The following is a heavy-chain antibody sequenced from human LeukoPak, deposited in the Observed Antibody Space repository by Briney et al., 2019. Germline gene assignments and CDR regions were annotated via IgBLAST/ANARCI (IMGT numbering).Heavy chain of an antibody. CDR2: ISGSGGST. V-gene: IGHV3-23*01. CDR3: AKVYYDSSGYFVGLDY. D-gene: IGHD3-22*01. CDR1: GFTFSSYA. J-gene: IGHJ4*02. Sequence: GGSLRLSCAASGFTFSSYAMSWVRQAPGKGLEWVSAISGSGGSTYYADSVKGRFTISRDNSKNTLYLQMNSLRAEDTAVYYCAKVYYDSSGYFVGLDYWGQGTLVTVSS.